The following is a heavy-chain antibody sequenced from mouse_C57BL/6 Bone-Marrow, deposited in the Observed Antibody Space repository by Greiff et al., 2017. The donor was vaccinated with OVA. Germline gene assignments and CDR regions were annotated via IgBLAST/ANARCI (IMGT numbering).Heavy chain of an antibody. D-gene: IGHD1-1*01. CDR1: GFTFSDFY. Sequence: EVNVVESGGGLVQSGRSLRLSCATSGFTFSDFYMEWVRQAPGKGLEWIAASRNKANDYTTEYSASVKGRFIVSRDTSQSILYLQMNALRADDTAIYYCARDVYYGSSHWYFDVWGTGTTVTVSS. CDR2: SRNKANDYTT. CDR3: ARDVYYGSSHWYFDV. V-gene: IGHV7-1*01. J-gene: IGHJ1*03.